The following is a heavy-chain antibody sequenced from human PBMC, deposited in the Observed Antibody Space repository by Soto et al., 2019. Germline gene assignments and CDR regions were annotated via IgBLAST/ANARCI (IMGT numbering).Heavy chain of an antibody. CDR3: AHAVGGSIWPNDAFDV. V-gene: IGHV2-5*02. CDR2: IYWDDDT. J-gene: IGHJ3*01. Sequence: HITLKESGPTLVKPTQTLTLTCIFSGFSFSADGVGVGWIRQPPGKTREWLALIYWDDDTRYRPSLKSRITTTKDSSKNQVVLTLTHMSPLHTATYYCAHAVGGSIWPNDAFDVWGQGTVVTVSS. CDR1: GFSFSADGVG. D-gene: IGHD3-10*01.